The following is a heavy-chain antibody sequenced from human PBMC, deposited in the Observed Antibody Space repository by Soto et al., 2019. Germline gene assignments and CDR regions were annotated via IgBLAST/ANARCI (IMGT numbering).Heavy chain of an antibody. J-gene: IGHJ3*02. CDR3: ASLVGYSSSWYGGGAFDI. CDR2: IYYSGST. V-gene: IGHV4-59*08. CDR1: GGSISSYY. D-gene: IGHD6-13*01. Sequence: SETLSLTCTVSGGSISSYYWSWIRQPPGKGLEWIGYIYYSGSTNYNPSLKSRVTISVDTSKNQFSLKLSSVTAADTAVYYCASLVGYSSSWYGGGAFDIWGQGTMVTVSS.